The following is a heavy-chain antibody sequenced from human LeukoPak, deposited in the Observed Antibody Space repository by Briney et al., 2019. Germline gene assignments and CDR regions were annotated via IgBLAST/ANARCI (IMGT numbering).Heavy chain of an antibody. Sequence: SETLSLTCTVSGGSLSSYYWSWIRQPPGKGLEWIAYIYYSGSTNYNPSLKSRVTISVDTSKNQFSLKLSSVTAADTAVYYCARGGYDFWSGYYEYYFDYWGQGTLVTVSS. D-gene: IGHD3-3*01. J-gene: IGHJ4*02. CDR1: GGSLSSYY. V-gene: IGHV4-59*01. CDR3: ARGGYDFWSGYYEYYFDY. CDR2: IYYSGST.